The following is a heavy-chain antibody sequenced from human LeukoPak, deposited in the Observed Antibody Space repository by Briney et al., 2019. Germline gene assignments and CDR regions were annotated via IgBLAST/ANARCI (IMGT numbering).Heavy chain of an antibody. CDR1: GFTFSSYG. J-gene: IGHJ6*03. Sequence: GGSLRLSCAASGFTFSSYGMSWVRQAPGKGLQWVSAISGSGGSTYYADSVEGRFTISRDNSKNTLYLQMSSLRAEDTAVYYCAKDVRGGYFYYYMDVWGKGTTVTISS. V-gene: IGHV3-23*01. D-gene: IGHD3-10*02. CDR2: ISGSGGST. CDR3: AKDVRGGYFYYYMDV.